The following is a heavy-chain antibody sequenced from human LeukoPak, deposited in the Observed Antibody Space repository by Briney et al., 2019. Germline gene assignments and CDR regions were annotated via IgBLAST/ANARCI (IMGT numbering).Heavy chain of an antibody. Sequence: SETLSLTCTVSGDSISSYYWYWFRQPPGKELEWIACIYYSGITHYNPSLKSRVTISLDTSKNQSYRRLSSVTAADTAVYYCAREGIVRTYDQWGQGTLVTVSS. J-gene: IGHJ4*02. CDR3: AREGIVRTYDQ. D-gene: IGHD2/OR15-2a*01. CDR1: GDSISSYY. V-gene: IGHV4-59*12. CDR2: IYYSGIT.